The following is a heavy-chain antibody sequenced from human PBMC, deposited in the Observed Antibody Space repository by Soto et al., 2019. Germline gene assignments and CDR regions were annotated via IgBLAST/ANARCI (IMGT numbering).Heavy chain of an antibody. J-gene: IGHJ6*03. CDR2: INHSGST. D-gene: IGHD5-18*01. Sequence: SETLSLTCAVYGGSFSGYYWSWIRQPPGKGLEWIGEINHSGSTNYNPSLKSRVTISVDTSKNQFSLKLSSVTAADTAVYYCARGRGYSYGEYYYYYMDVWGKGTTVTVSS. CDR1: GGSFSGYY. CDR3: ARGRGYSYGEYYYYYMDV. V-gene: IGHV4-34*01.